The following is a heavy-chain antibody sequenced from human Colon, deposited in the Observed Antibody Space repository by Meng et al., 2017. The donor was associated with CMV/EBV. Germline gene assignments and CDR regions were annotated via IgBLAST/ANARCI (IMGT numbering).Heavy chain of an antibody. Sequence: TCEFTFSNYAMSWVRQAPGKGLEWVSAISGSGDRIYYADSVKGRFTISRDNSKNTVYLQMNSLRAEDSALYHCAKDQGSGWPGFDYWGQGTLVTVSS. V-gene: IGHV3-23*01. J-gene: IGHJ4*02. D-gene: IGHD6-19*01. CDR3: AKDQGSGWPGFDY. CDR1: EFTFSNYA. CDR2: ISGSGDRI.